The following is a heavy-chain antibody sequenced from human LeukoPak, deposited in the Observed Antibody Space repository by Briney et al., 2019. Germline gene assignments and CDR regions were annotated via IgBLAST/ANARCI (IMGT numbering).Heavy chain of an antibody. J-gene: IGHJ5*02. D-gene: IGHD2-2*01. CDR3: ARFEVVVVPPATYYWFDP. Sequence: TGGSLRLSCAASGFTFSSYSMNWVRQAPVKELEWVSSISSSSSYIYYADSVKGRFTISRDNAKNSLYLQMNSLRAEDTAVYYCARFEVVVVPPATYYWFDPWGQGTLVTVSS. CDR1: GFTFSSYS. CDR2: ISSSSSYI. V-gene: IGHV3-21*01.